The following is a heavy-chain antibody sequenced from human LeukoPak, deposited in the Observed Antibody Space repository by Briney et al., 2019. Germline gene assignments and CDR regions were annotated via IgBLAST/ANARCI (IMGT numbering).Heavy chain of an antibody. V-gene: IGHV3-7*01. Sequence: PGGSLRLSCAASGSTFSSYWMSWVRQAPGKGLEWVANIKQDGSEKYYVDSVKGRFTISRDNAKNSLYLQMNSLRAEDTAVYYCAREVAVAGQFDYWGQGTLVTVSS. D-gene: IGHD6-19*01. J-gene: IGHJ4*02. CDR2: IKQDGSEK. CDR3: AREVAVAGQFDY. CDR1: GSTFSSYW.